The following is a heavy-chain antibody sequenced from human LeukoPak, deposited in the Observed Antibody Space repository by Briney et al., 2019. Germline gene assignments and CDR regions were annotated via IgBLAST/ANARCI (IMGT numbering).Heavy chain of an antibody. Sequence: SETLSLTCTVSGGSVSSSSYYWGWIRQPPGTGLEWIGSIYYSGSTYYNPSLKSRVTISVDTSKNQFSLKLSSVTAADTAVYYCARQDYDFWSGYYLPVGPPGEYYFDYWGQGTLVTVSS. CDR2: IYYSGST. D-gene: IGHD3-3*01. V-gene: IGHV4-39*01. J-gene: IGHJ4*02. CDR3: ARQDYDFWSGYYLPVGPPGEYYFDY. CDR1: GGSVSSSSYY.